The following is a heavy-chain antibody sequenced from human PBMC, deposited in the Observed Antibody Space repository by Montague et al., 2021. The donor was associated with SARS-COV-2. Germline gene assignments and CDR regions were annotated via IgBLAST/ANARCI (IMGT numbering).Heavy chain of an antibody. V-gene: IGHV4-61*01. Sequence: SETLSLTCTVSGGSVSSDSYYWSWIRQPPGKGLEWIGYFYYSGSTNYNPSLKSRVTISVDTSKNQFSLKLTSVTAADTAVYYCARDRSYDSSGYPFPQYFFDYWGQGALVIVSS. J-gene: IGHJ4*02. CDR2: FYYSGST. CDR3: ARDRSYDSSGYPFPQYFFDY. D-gene: IGHD3-22*01. CDR1: GGSVSSDSYY.